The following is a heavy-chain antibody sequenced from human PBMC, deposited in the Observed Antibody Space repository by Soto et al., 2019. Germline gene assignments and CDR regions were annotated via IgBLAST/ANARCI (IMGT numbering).Heavy chain of an antibody. J-gene: IGHJ4*02. CDR3: ARESYYGSGATVVGY. CDR2: IYYSGTT. V-gene: IGHV4-59*01. Sequence: SETLSLTCTVSGGSISNFYWSWIRQPPGRGLEWIGYIYYSGTTSYNPSLNSRVTISVDTSKNQFSLKLNSVTAADTAVYYCARESYYGSGATVVGYWGLGTLVTVSS. D-gene: IGHD3-10*01. CDR1: GGSISNFY.